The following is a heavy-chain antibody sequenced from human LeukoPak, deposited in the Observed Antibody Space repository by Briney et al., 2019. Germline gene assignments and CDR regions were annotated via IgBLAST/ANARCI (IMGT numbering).Heavy chain of an antibody. CDR1: GFTFRSYW. Sequence: GGSLRLSCEASGFTFRSYWMHWVRQAPGKGLVWVSRINGDGSSTSYADSVKGRFTISRDNSKNTLYLQMNSLRAEDTALYYCAKDSRPHYDILTGYYIGAFDIWGQGTMVTVSS. CDR2: INGDGSST. CDR3: AKDSRPHYDILTGYYIGAFDI. V-gene: IGHV3-74*01. J-gene: IGHJ3*02. D-gene: IGHD3-9*01.